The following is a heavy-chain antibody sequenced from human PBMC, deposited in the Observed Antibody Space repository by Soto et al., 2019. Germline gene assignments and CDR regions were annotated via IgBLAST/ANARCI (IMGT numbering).Heavy chain of an antibody. J-gene: IGHJ4*02. CDR1: GYDFAGYF. D-gene: IGHD3-10*02. Sequence: PGESLKISCKASGYDFAGYFITWVRQKPGKGLEWMGRIDPSDSYSHYSPSFQGHVTLSADKSITTAYLQWDSLQASDTAIYYCARLEYFYVNTNYYYVDYWGQGTLVTVSS. V-gene: IGHV5-10-1*01. CDR2: IDPSDSYS. CDR3: ARLEYFYVNTNYYYVDY.